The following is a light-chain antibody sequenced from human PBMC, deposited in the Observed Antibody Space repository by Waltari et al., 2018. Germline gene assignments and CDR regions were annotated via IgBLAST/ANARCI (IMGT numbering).Light chain of an antibody. CDR3: QQYNSFPWT. CDR2: RAS. Sequence: IQMTQSPSTLSASAGDRVVITCRASQSVNTWLAWYQQRPGKAPNLLIYRASSLQSGVPSRFSGHGSGTEFTLTINSLQPDDFASYYCQQYNSFPWTFGQGTKVEIK. CDR1: QSVNTW. J-gene: IGKJ1*01. V-gene: IGKV1-5*03.